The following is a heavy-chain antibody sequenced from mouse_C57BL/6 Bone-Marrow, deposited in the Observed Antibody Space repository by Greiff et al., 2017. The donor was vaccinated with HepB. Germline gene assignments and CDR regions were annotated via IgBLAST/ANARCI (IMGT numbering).Heavy chain of an antibody. Sequence: EVNLVESGGGLVKPGGSLKLSCAASGFTFSDYGMHWVRQAPEKGLEWVAYISSGSSTIYYADTVKGRFTISRDNAKNTLFLQMTSLRSEDTAMYYCARRTTVVARAMDYWGQGTSVTVAS. CDR1: GFTFSDYG. J-gene: IGHJ4*01. V-gene: IGHV5-17*01. CDR3: ARRTTVVARAMDY. D-gene: IGHD1-1*01. CDR2: ISSGSSTI.